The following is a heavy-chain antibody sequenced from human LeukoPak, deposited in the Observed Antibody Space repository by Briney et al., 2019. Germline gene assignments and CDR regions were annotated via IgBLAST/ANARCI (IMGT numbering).Heavy chain of an antibody. CDR2: IIPIFGTA. CDR1: GGTFSSYA. Sequence: SVKVSCKASGGTFSSYAISWVRQAPEQGLEWMGGIIPIFGTANYAQKFQGRVTITTDESTSTAYMELSSLRSEDTAVYYCARLWDYSSGYNDYWGQGTLVTVSS. J-gene: IGHJ4*02. CDR3: ARLWDYSSGYNDY. V-gene: IGHV1-69*05. D-gene: IGHD3-22*01.